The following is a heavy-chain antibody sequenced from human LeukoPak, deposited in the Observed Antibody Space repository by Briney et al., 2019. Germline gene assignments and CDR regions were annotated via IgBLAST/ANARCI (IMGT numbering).Heavy chain of an antibody. Sequence: PSETLSLTCTVTGGSISTSSYYWGWIRQTPGKGLEWIGNIYYSGTTYYNPSLRSRVTISVDTSKDQFSLKLSSVTAADTAVYYCATVPKQQLVFDDWGQGTLVTVSS. CDR3: ATVPKQQLVFDD. CDR1: GGSISTSSYY. J-gene: IGHJ4*02. V-gene: IGHV4-39*01. D-gene: IGHD6-13*01. CDR2: IYYSGTT.